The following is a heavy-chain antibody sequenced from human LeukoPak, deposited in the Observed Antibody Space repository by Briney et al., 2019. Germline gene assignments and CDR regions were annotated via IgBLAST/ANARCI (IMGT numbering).Heavy chain of an antibody. J-gene: IGHJ6*02. CDR1: GYTFTGYY. V-gene: IGHV1-2*02. D-gene: IGHD5-12*01. CDR2: INPNSGGT. Sequence: GASVKVSCKASGYTFTGYYMHWARQAPGQGLEWMGWINPNSGGTNYAQKFQGRVTMTRDTSISTAYMELSRLRSDDTAVYYCAREGVATIGAGGYYYYGMDVWGQGTTVTVSS. CDR3: AREGVATIGAGGYYYYGMDV.